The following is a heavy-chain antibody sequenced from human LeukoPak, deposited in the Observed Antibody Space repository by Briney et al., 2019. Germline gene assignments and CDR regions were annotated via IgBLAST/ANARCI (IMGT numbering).Heavy chain of an antibody. V-gene: IGHV3-43*02. CDR2: ISGDGGST. CDR1: GFTFDDYA. J-gene: IGHJ5*02. Sequence: GGSLRLSCAASGFTFDDYAMHWVRQAPGKGLEWVSLISGDGGSTYYADSVKGRFTISRDNSKNSLYLQMNSLRTEDTALYYCAKDLGDSGYDLGNNWFDPWGQGTLVTVSS. CDR3: AKDLGDSGYDLGNNWFDP. D-gene: IGHD5-12*01.